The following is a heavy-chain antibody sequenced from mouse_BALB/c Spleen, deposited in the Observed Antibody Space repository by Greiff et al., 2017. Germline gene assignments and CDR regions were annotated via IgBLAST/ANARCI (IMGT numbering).Heavy chain of an antibody. V-gene: IGHV1S135*01. CDR3: ARGWVDGY. CDR2: IDPFNGGT. Sequence: VQLKESGPELMKPGASVKISCKASGYSFTSYYMHWVKQSHGKSLEWIGYIDPFNGGTSYNQKFKGKATLTVDKSSSTAYMHLSSLTSEDSAVYYCARGWVDGYWGQGTTLTVSS. CDR1: GYSFTSYY. J-gene: IGHJ2*01. D-gene: IGHD1-1*01.